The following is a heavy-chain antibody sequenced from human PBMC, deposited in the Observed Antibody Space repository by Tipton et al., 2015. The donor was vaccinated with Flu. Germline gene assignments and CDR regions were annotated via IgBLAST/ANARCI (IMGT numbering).Heavy chain of an antibody. CDR3: ARAVGGAAAL. Sequence: SLRLSCAASGFTFSSYSMNWVRQAPGKGLEWLSFISSSSSARYYADSVKGRFTISRDNAKNSVFLQMNSLRAEDTAVYYCARAVGGAAALWGQGTMVTVSS. CDR2: ISSSSSAR. D-gene: IGHD6-13*01. J-gene: IGHJ3*01. V-gene: IGHV3-48*04. CDR1: GFTFSSYS.